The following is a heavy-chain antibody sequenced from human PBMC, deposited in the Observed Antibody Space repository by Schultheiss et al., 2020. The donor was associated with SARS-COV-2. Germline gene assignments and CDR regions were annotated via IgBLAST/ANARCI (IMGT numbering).Heavy chain of an antibody. V-gene: IGHV3-9*01. J-gene: IGHJ6*02. Sequence: GGSLRLSCAASEFAFNNYAMHWVRQAPGKGLEWVSSISWNSGTIGYADSVKGRFTISRDNAKNTLYLQMNSLRAEDTAVYYCTAYCGGDCYFYYYYGMDVWGQGTTVTVSS. CDR2: ISWNSGTI. CDR3: TAYCGGDCYFYYYYGMDV. D-gene: IGHD2-21*02. CDR1: EFAFNNYA.